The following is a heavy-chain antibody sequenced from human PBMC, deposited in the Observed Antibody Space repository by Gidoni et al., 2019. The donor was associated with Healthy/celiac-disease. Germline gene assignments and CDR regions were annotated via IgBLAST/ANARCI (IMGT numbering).Heavy chain of an antibody. Sequence: QVLLVQSVAEVKKPGASVKVSCTASCSTITGDYMHCVRQAPGQGLEWMGGINPNSGGTNNAQKFQGRVTMTRDTSISTAYMELSRLRSDDTAVYYCARVYEQRDAFDIWGQGTMVTVSS. CDR2: INPNSGGT. D-gene: IGHD6-25*01. CDR3: ARVYEQRDAFDI. V-gene: IGHV1-2*02. CDR1: CSTITGDY. J-gene: IGHJ3*02.